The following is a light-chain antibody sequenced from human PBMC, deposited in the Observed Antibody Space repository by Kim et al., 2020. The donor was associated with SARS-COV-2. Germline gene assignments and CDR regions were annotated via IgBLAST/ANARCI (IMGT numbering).Light chain of an antibody. CDR2: AAS. CDR3: HQYNSYPFT. Sequence: SLSASVGDRVTITCRASQGIKNYLAWFQQKPGKAPKSLIYAASTLQSGVPSKFSGSGSGTDFTLTISSLQPEDYYCHQYNSYPFTFGQGTRLEIK. CDR1: QGIKNY. V-gene: IGKV1-16*02. J-gene: IGKJ5*01.